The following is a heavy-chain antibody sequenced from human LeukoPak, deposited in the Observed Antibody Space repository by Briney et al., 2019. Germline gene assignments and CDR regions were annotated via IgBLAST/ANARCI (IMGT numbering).Heavy chain of an antibody. V-gene: IGHV3-21*01. D-gene: IGHD3-22*01. CDR3: AREIDTSGYYDY. CDR1: GFTFSTYS. Sequence: GGSLRLSCAASGFTFSTYSMNWVRQAPGKGLEWVSSISPGRTHMFYADSVKGRFTISRDNARNSLYLQMNSLRAEDTAVYYCAREIDTSGYYDYWGQGTLVTVSS. CDR2: ISPGRTHM. J-gene: IGHJ4*02.